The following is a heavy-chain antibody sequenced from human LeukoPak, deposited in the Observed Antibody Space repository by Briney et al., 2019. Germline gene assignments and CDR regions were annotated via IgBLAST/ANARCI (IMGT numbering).Heavy chain of an antibody. CDR1: GITFSSYA. Sequence: GGSLRLSCAASGITFSSYAMTWVRQVPGKGLEWVSAISGSGGTTSYADSVKGRFTISRDSSKNTLYLQMNSLRAEDTAVYYCAKDRGYNYGYAGMDVWGQGTTVTVS. CDR3: AKDRGYNYGYAGMDV. D-gene: IGHD5-18*01. CDR2: ISGSGGTT. J-gene: IGHJ6*02. V-gene: IGHV3-23*01.